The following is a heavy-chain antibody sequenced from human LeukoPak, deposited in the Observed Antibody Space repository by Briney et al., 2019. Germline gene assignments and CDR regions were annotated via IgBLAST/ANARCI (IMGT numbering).Heavy chain of an antibody. CDR1: GFTFSSHR. CDR2: IKQDGSEQ. J-gene: IGHJ6*03. CDR3: ARVYYGSGSLYYYYYYMDV. Sequence: GGSLRLSCVASGFTFSSHRMSWVRQAPGKGLEWVADIKQDGSEQYYVDSVRGRFTISRDNGKNSLYLQMNSLRVEDTAVYYCARVYYGSGSLYYYYYYMDVWGKGTTVTISS. V-gene: IGHV3-7*01. D-gene: IGHD3-10*01.